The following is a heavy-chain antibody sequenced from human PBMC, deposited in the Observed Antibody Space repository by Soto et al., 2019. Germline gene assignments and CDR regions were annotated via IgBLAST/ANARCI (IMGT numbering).Heavy chain of an antibody. CDR2: ISDSGNST. CDR3: ARDSYGDPLWGQDDFDY. J-gene: IGHJ4*02. D-gene: IGHD4-17*01. V-gene: IGHV3-23*01. CDR1: GFTFSSYA. Sequence: PGGSLRLSCAVSGFTFSSYAMSWVRQAPGKGLEWVSTISDSGNSTYSADSVKGRFTISRDNSKNTLYLQMNSLRAEDTAVYYCARDSYGDPLWGQDDFDYWGQGTLVTVSS.